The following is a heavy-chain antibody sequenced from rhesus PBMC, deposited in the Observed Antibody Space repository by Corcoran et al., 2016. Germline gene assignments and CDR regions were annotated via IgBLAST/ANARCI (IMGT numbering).Heavy chain of an antibody. Sequence: QVQLQESGPGVVKPSETLSLTCAVSGGSISGYYLWSWIRQPPGKGLEWIGYIYGGSGSTSYNPSLKSRVIISIDTSKNQFSRKLSSVTAADTAVYYCARVDTAGTGWDYWGQGVLVTVSS. V-gene: IGHV4S7*01. J-gene: IGHJ4*01. CDR3: ARVDTAGTGWDY. CDR1: GGSISGYYL. CDR2: IYGGSGST. D-gene: IGHD5-24*01.